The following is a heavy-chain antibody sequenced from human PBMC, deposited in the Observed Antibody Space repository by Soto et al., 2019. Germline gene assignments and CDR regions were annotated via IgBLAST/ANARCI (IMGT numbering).Heavy chain of an antibody. CDR2: INAGNGNT. CDR3: ARGGSLYWYFDL. Sequence: QVQLVQSGAEVKKPGASVKVSCKASGYTFTSYAMHWVRQAPGQRLEWMGWINAGNGNTKYSQKFQGRVTLTRDTSASTAYMKLSSLRSEDTAVYYCARGGSLYWYFDLWGRGTLVTVSS. CDR1: GYTFTSYA. V-gene: IGHV1-3*01. D-gene: IGHD1-26*01. J-gene: IGHJ2*01.